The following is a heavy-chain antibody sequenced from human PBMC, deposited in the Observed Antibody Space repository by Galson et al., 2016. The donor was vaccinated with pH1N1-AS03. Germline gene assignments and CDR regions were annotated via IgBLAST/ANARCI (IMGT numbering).Heavy chain of an antibody. Sequence: SLRLSCAASGFTFKIYWMHWVRQAPGKGLEWVSSISGADLSTYYADSVKGRFTVSRDNSKNTLYLQMNGLRAEDTAIYYCANPRASGTTMVTRLDYWGQGILVTVSS. CDR3: ANPRASGTTMVTRLDY. V-gene: IGHV3-23*01. D-gene: IGHD5-18*01. CDR1: GFTFKIYW. J-gene: IGHJ4*02. CDR2: ISGADLST.